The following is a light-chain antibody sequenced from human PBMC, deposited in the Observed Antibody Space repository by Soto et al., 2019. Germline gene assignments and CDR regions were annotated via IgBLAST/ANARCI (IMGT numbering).Light chain of an antibody. J-gene: IGKJ1*01. CDR3: QDFAYPEWT. CDR2: GVF. CDR1: QSSSNQY. Sequence: VLTQSPDTLSLSPGDRATLSCRASQSSSNQYLAWYQQRPGQPPRLLIYGVFIRANGIPDRFSGSGFRSDFTLTISRLEPEDFAVYYCQDFAYPEWTFGQGTKVEI. V-gene: IGKV3-20*01.